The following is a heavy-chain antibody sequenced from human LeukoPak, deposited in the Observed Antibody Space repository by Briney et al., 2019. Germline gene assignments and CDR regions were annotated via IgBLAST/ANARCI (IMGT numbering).Heavy chain of an antibody. CDR2: IYSGGST. V-gene: IGHV3-66*01. Sequence: GGSLRLSCAASEFSVGSNYMTWVRQAPGKGLEWVSLIYSGGSTYYADSEKGRFTISRDNSKNTLYLQMNSLRAEDTAVYYCAREFRGVTRYFDYWGQGTLVTVSS. CDR3: AREFRGVTRYFDY. CDR1: EFSVGSNY. D-gene: IGHD3-10*01. J-gene: IGHJ4*02.